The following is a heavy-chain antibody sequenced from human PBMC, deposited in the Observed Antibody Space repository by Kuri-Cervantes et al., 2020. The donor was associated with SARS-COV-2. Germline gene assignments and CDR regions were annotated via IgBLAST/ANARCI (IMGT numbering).Heavy chain of an antibody. V-gene: IGHV3-21*01. J-gene: IGHJ5*02. CDR3: ASHRGPNWFDP. CDR1: GFTFSSYS. CDR2: ISSSSSYI. Sequence: ETLSLTCAASGFTFSSYSMNWVRQAPGKGLEWVSSISSSSSYIYYADSVKGRFTISRDNAKNSLYLQMNSLRAEDTAVYYCASHRGPNWFDPWGQGTLVTVSS. D-gene: IGHD3-10*01.